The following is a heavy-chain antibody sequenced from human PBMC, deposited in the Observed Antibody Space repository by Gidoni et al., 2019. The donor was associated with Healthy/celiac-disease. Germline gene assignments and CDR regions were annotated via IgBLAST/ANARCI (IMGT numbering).Heavy chain of an antibody. D-gene: IGHD3-22*01. CDR3: ARDSSRPHYYYDSSGYYSRGFDY. J-gene: IGHJ4*02. CDR2: ISAYKGNT. CDR1: GYTFTRYG. V-gene: IGHV1-18*04. Sequence: QVQLVQSGAEVKKPGASVMVSCKASGYTFTRYGCSWVLQAPGQGLEWMGWISAYKGNTTYAQKLQGRVTMTTDTSTSTAYMELRSLRSDDTAVYYCARDSSRPHYYYDSSGYYSRGFDYWGQGTLVTVSS.